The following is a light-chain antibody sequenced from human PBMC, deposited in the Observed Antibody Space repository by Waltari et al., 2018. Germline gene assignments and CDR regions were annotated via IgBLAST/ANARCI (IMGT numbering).Light chain of an antibody. CDR1: SSTIGSNY. V-gene: IGLV1-47*01. CDR3: AAWDDSLSGYV. CDR2: RNN. J-gene: IGLJ1*01. Sequence: QSVLTQPPSPSATPGQRVTIPRSGSSSTIGSNYVSRYQQLPGTAPKLLIYRNNQRPSGVPDRFSGSKSGTSASLAISGLRSEDEADYYCAAWDDSLSGYVFGTGTKVTVL.